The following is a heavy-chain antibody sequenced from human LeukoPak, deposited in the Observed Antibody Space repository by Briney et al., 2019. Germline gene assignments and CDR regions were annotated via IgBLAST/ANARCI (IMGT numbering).Heavy chain of an antibody. CDR1: GFTFSSYA. D-gene: IGHD1-14*01. J-gene: IGHJ4*02. Sequence: GGSLRLSCAASGFTFSSYAMSWVRQAPGKGLEWVSAISGSGGSTYYADSVKGRFTISRDTAKNSLYLQMNILRVEDTAVYYCARPETEGEISGAWGYWGQGTLVTVSS. CDR2: ISGSGGST. V-gene: IGHV3-23*01. CDR3: ARPETEGEISGAWGY.